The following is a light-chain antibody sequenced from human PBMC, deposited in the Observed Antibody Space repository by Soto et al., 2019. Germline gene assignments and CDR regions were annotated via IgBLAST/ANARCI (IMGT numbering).Light chain of an antibody. Sequence: SYELTQPLSVSVALGQTATITCGGDNIGGRNVHWYQLNPGQAPVLVIYRDTNRPSGIPERFSGSNSGNTATLAISGVQAGDDADYYCQVWDRSTVVCGGGTKVTVL. CDR3: QVWDRSTVV. V-gene: IGLV3-9*01. CDR2: RDT. J-gene: IGLJ3*02. CDR1: NIGGRN.